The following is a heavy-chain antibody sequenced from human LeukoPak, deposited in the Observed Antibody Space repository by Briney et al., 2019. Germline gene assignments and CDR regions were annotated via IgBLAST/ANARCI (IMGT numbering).Heavy chain of an antibody. CDR3: ARLPSWFGEFLHSYFDY. D-gene: IGHD3-10*01. V-gene: IGHV4-39*01. CDR1: GGSISSSSYY. Sequence: SETLSLTCTVSGGSISSSSYYWGWIRQPPGKGLEWIGSIYYSGSTYYNPSLKSRVTISVDTSKNQFSLKLSSVTAADTAVYYCARLPSWFGEFLHSYFDYWGQGTLVTVSS. J-gene: IGHJ4*02. CDR2: IYYSGST.